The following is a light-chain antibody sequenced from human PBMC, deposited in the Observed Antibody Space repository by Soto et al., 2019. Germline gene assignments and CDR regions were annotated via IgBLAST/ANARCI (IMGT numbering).Light chain of an antibody. J-gene: IGKJ1*01. V-gene: IGKV1-5*01. CDR3: QQYNNYPRT. CDR1: QTISSW. CDR2: DAS. Sequence: IQMTQPPSTLSGSLGERVTITCRASQTISSWLAWYQQKPGEAPKLLIYDASALPRGVPSRFSGSGSGTEFTLTISNLQPDDFATYFCQQYNNYPRTFGQGTKVDI.